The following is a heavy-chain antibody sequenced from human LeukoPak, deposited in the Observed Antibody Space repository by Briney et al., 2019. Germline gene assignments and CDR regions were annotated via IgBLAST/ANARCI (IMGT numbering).Heavy chain of an antibody. Sequence: PGGSLRLSCAASGFTFTDYSMNWVRQAPGKGLEWVSSISSTSYYIYYADSVKGRFTISRDNAKNSLYLQMNSLRAEDTAIYYCARDDFSGSYCDWGQGTLVTVSS. CDR1: GFTFTDYS. V-gene: IGHV3-21*01. D-gene: IGHD1-26*01. CDR3: ARDDFSGSYCD. J-gene: IGHJ4*02. CDR2: ISSTSYYI.